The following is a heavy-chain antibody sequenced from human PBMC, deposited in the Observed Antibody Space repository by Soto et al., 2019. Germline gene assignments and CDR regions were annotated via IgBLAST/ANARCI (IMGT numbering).Heavy chain of an antibody. Sequence: EVQLVESGGGLVKPGGSLRLSCAASGFTFSSYSMNWVRQAPGKGLEWVSSISSSSSYIYYAESVKGRFTISRDNAKNVLYLQMNSLRAEDTAVYYCARAAGPNTDEYFQHWGQGTLVPVSA. CDR1: GFTFSSYS. CDR3: ARAAGPNTDEYFQH. CDR2: ISSSSSYI. V-gene: IGHV3-21*01. J-gene: IGHJ1*01.